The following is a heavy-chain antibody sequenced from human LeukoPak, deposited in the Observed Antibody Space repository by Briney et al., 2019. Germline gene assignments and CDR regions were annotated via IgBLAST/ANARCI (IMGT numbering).Heavy chain of an antibody. J-gene: IGHJ4*02. CDR1: GGSFSGYY. D-gene: IGHD6-13*01. CDR2: INHSGST. CDR3: ARQAAGPWDY. Sequence: SETLSLTCAVYGGSFSGYYWSWIRQPPGKGLEWIGEINHSGSTNYNPSLKSRVTISVDTSKNQFSLKLSSVTAADTAVYYCARQAAGPWDYWGQGTLVTVSS. V-gene: IGHV4-34*01.